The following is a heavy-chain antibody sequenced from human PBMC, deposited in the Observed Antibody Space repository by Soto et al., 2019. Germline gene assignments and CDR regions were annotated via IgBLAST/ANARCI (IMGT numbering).Heavy chain of an antibody. Sequence: SETLSLTCTVSGGSITSGQYYWSWIRQSPGKGLEWIGYIYYTGSAYYNPSLKSRVTISFDTSKNQFSLRLSSVTDADTAVFYCARTGYIYGADAFDVWGQGTIVTVS. CDR1: GGSITSGQYY. CDR3: ARTGYIYGADAFDV. V-gene: IGHV4-30-4*01. J-gene: IGHJ3*01. CDR2: IYYTGSA. D-gene: IGHD5-18*01.